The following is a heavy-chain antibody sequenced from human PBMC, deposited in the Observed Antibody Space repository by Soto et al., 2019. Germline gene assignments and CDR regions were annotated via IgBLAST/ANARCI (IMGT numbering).Heavy chain of an antibody. CDR1: GFAFRDFA. V-gene: IGHV3-7*01. J-gene: IGHJ4*02. CDR3: ARDPSMSTGFFKRVFDL. CDR2: IKQNGSSK. D-gene: IGHD3-9*01. Sequence: PGGSLRLSCAASGFAFRDFAMIWVRQAPGKGLEWVAYIKQNGSSKIYADSLKGRFTISRDNAKNLVFLQMNSLRAEDTAVYYCARDPSMSTGFFKRVFDLWGQGALVTVSS.